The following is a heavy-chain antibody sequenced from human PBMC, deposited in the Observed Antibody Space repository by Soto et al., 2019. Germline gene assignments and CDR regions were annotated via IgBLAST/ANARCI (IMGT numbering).Heavy chain of an antibody. Sequence: PSETLSLTCSISGGSVSPYYWSWIREPPGKGLEWIGYIYYTGNTYYNPSLESRLSMSVDTSKNQFSLRLTSVTTADTAVYYCAKDRRSNEDGFTLDFWGQGTLVTVSS. CDR3: AKDRRSNEDGFTLDF. CDR2: IYYTGNT. V-gene: IGHV4-59*02. J-gene: IGHJ4*02. CDR1: GGSVSPYY. D-gene: IGHD1-1*01.